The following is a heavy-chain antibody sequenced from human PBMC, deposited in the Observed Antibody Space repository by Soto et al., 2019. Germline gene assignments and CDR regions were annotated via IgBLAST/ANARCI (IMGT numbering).Heavy chain of an antibody. V-gene: IGHV3-30*18. CDR1: GFPFSSYV. D-gene: IGHD1-20*01. Sequence: GGSLRLSCAASGFPFSSYVVHWVRHTPGKGLEWVALISYDGSTKYYADSVTGRFTVSRDNSRTTVYLQMNGLRPEDTAVYYCAKVAKGEHIITDYGMDVWGQGTTVTVSS. CDR2: ISYDGSTK. CDR3: AKVAKGEHIITDYGMDV. J-gene: IGHJ6*02.